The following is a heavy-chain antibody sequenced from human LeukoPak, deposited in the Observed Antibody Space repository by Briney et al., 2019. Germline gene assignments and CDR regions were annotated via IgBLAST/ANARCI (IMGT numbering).Heavy chain of an antibody. CDR2: INHSGST. J-gene: IGHJ4*02. CDR3: ARAWFGVRYFDY. V-gene: IGHV4-39*07. D-gene: IGHD3-10*01. CDR1: GGSISSSSYY. Sequence: SETLSLTCTVSGGSISSSSYYWSWIRQPPGKGLEWIGGINHSGSTNYNPSLKSRVTISVDTSKNQFSLKLSSVTAADTAVYYCARAWFGVRYFDYWGQGTLVTVSS.